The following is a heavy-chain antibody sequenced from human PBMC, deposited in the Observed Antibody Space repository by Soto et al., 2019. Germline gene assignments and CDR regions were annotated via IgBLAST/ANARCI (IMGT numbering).Heavy chain of an antibody. D-gene: IGHD3-22*01. CDR2: ISSSGTTT. Sequence: EVQLLESGGGLVRPGGSLRLSCAASGFTFSSYEMNWVRQAPGKGLEWVSYISSSGTTTDYVDSVKGRFTIARDNAKNSLYLQMNSLRAEDTAIYFCARPYYYDSSGYSSFYFEYWGPGALVTVSS. CDR3: ARPYYYDSSGYSSFYFEY. CDR1: GFTFSSYE. J-gene: IGHJ4*02. V-gene: IGHV3-48*03.